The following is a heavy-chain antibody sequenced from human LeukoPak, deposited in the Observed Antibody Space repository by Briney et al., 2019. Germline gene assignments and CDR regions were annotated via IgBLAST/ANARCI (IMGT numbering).Heavy chain of an antibody. V-gene: IGHV3-21*01. Sequence: PGGSLRLSCAASGFTFSSYSMNWVRQAPGKGLEWVSSISSSSSYIYYADSVKGRFTISRDNAKNSLYLQMNSLRAEDTAVYYCAREVIPSWTNVGWFDPWGQGTLVTVSS. J-gene: IGHJ5*02. D-gene: IGHD2-21*01. CDR2: ISSSSSYI. CDR3: AREVIPSWTNVGWFDP. CDR1: GFTFSSYS.